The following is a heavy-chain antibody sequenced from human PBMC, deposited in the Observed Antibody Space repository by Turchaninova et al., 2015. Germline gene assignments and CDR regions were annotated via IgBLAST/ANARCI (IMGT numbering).Heavy chain of an antibody. V-gene: IGHV3-15*01. D-gene: IGHD5-18*01. J-gene: IGHJ4*02. CDR3: TALSEYSFKY. Sequence: EAQLVESGGGLVQPGGSLRLSCAASGFTFSNAWMTWVRQAPGKGLEWVGRIKSKTDGGARDYAAPVKGRFTISRDDSQTTLYLQMDSLKTEDTAVYYCTALSEYSFKYWGQETLVTVSS. CDR2: IKSKTDGGAR. CDR1: GFTFSNAW.